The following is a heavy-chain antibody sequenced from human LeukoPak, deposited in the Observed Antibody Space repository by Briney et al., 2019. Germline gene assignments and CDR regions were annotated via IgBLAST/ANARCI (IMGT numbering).Heavy chain of an antibody. J-gene: IGHJ4*02. CDR1: GFTFSGYR. D-gene: IGHD5-18*01. CDR3: AREVRDTAMVYFDY. Sequence: PGGSLRLSCAASGFTFSGYRMNWVRQAPGKGLEWVSSISGSSSYIYYTDSVKGRFTISRDNAKNSLVLQMNSLRAEDTAVYYCAREVRDTAMVYFDYWGQGTLVTVSS. CDR2: ISGSSSYI. V-gene: IGHV3-21*01.